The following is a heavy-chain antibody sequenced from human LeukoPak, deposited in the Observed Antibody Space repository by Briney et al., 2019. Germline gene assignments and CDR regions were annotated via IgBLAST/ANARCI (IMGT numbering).Heavy chain of an antibody. Sequence: ASVKVSCKASGYTFTSYAMHWVRQAPGQGLEWMGWINPNSGGTNYAQKFQGRVTMTRDTSISTAYMELSRLRSDDTAVYYCARGPRPRYQLLVGYYWGQGTLVTVSS. J-gene: IGHJ4*02. CDR3: ARGPRPRYQLLVGYY. CDR2: INPNSGGT. D-gene: IGHD2-2*01. CDR1: GYTFTSYA. V-gene: IGHV1-2*02.